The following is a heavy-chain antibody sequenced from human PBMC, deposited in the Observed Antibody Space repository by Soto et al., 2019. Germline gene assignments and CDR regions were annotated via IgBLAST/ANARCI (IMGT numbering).Heavy chain of an antibody. Sequence: SGYTFTSYGISWVRQVPGQGLEWMGWISAYNGNTNYAQKLQGRVTMTTDTSTSTAYMELRSLRSDDTAVYYCARDDVIAVAGSFDYWGQGTLVTVS. J-gene: IGHJ4*02. V-gene: IGHV1-18*01. CDR2: ISAYNGNT. D-gene: IGHD6-19*01. CDR1: GYTFTSYG. CDR3: ARDDVIAVAGSFDY.